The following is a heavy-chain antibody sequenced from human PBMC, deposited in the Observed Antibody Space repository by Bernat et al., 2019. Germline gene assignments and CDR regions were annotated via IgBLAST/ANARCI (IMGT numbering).Heavy chain of an antibody. Sequence: EVQLLESGGGLVQPGRSLRLSCAASGFTFGSHSMSWVRQAPGKGLEWVSVISSDGSATYYADSVRGRFTISRDNAENTLYLQMNSLSAEDTAVYYCARASPPPGVPAALGAFDVWGQGTMVTVSS. CDR2: ISSDGSAT. V-gene: IGHV3-23*01. J-gene: IGHJ3*01. D-gene: IGHD2-2*01. CDR1: GFTFGSHS. CDR3: ARASPPPGVPAALGAFDV.